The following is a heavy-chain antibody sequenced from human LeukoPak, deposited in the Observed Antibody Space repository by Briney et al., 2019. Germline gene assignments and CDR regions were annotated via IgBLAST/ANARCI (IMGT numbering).Heavy chain of an antibody. V-gene: IGHV3-7*01. Sequence: GGSWGSPVQASGLPFGGYGWGWVGRAQGRGREWVANIKQDGSEKYYVDSVKGRFTISRDNAKNSLYLQMNSLRAEDTAVYYCARALWGLFDPWGQGTLVTVSS. D-gene: IGHD3-16*01. CDR2: IKQDGSEK. CDR1: GLPFGGYG. CDR3: ARALWGLFDP. J-gene: IGHJ5*02.